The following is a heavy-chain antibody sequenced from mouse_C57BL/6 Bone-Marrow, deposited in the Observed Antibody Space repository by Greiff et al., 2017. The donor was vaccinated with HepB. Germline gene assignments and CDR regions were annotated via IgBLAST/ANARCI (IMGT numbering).Heavy chain of an antibody. V-gene: IGHV1-55*01. D-gene: IGHD1-1*01. J-gene: IGHJ1*03. CDR1: GYTFTSYW. CDR3: ARGTYYYGSSSYWYFDV. Sequence: QVQLQQPGAELVKPGASVKMSCKASGYTFTSYWITWVKQRPGQGLEWIGDIYPGSGSTNYNEKFKSKATLTVDTSSSTAYMQLSSLTSEDSAVYYCARGTYYYGSSSYWYFDVWGTGTTVTFSS. CDR2: IYPGSGST.